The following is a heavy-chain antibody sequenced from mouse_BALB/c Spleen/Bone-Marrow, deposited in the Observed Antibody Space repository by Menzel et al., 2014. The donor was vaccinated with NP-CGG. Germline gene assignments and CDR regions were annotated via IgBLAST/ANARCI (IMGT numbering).Heavy chain of an antibody. D-gene: IGHD2-14*01. J-gene: IGHJ4*01. Sequence: EVQGVESGGGLVQPGGSLKLSCAASGFTFSSYGMSWVRQTPDKRLELVATISSGGSYTYYPDSVKGRFTISRDNAKNTLYLQMSSLRSEDTAMYYCARQREVRPYYYAMDYWGQGTSVTVSS. CDR3: ARQREVRPYYYAMDY. CDR2: ISSGGSYT. CDR1: GFTFSSYG. V-gene: IGHV5-6*01.